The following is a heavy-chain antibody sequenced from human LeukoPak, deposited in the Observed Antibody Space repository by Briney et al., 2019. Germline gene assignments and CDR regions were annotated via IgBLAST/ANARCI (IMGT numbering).Heavy chain of an antibody. V-gene: IGHV3-30-3*01. CDR1: GFTFSSYV. D-gene: IGHD3-3*01. J-gene: IGHJ4*02. CDR2: ISYDGSNK. CDR3: ARGSSLRFLEWLLPSFDY. Sequence: GGSLRLSCAASGFTFSSYVMHWVRQAPGKGLEWVAVISYDGSNKYYADSVKGRFTISRDNSKNTLYLQMNSLRAEDTAVYYCARGSSLRFLEWLLPSFDYWGQGTLVTVSS.